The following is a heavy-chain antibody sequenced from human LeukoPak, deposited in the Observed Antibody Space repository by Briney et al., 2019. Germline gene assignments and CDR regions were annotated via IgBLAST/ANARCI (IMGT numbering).Heavy chain of an antibody. Sequence: ASVKVSCKASGYTFTGYYMHWVRQAPGQGLEWMGWINPNSGGTNYAQKFQGRVTMTRDTSISTAYMELSSLRSEDTAVYYCARDGGRGQLWANYFDYWGQGTLVTVSS. CDR1: GYTFTGYY. CDR2: INPNSGGT. J-gene: IGHJ4*02. CDR3: ARDGGRGQLWANYFDY. V-gene: IGHV1-2*02. D-gene: IGHD5-18*01.